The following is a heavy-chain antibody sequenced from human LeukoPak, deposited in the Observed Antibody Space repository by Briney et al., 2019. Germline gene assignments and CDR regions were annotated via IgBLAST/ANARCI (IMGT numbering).Heavy chain of an antibody. CDR1: GYTFTSYG. Sequence: ASVKVSCKASGYTFTSYGISWVRQAPGQGLEWMGWISAYNGNTNYAQKFQGRVTMTRNTSISTAYMELSSLRSEDTAVYYCARGTGYSSGWFPSVYYYGMDVWGQGTTVTVSS. CDR3: ARGTGYSSGWFPSVYYYGMDV. D-gene: IGHD6-19*01. CDR2: ISAYNGNT. V-gene: IGHV1-18*01. J-gene: IGHJ6*02.